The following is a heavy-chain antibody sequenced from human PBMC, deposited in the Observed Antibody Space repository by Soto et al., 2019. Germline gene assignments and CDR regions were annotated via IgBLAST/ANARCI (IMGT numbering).Heavy chain of an antibody. V-gene: IGHV1-18*01. D-gene: IGHD5-12*01. CDR2: ISAYNGNT. CDR3: AREGGYSGYDYLTPHYYYYMDV. CDR1: GYTFTSYG. J-gene: IGHJ6*03. Sequence: GASVKVSCKASGYTFTSYGISWVRQAPGQGLEWMGWISAYNGNTNYAQKLQGRVTMTTDTSTSTAYMELRSLRSDDTAVYYCAREGGYSGYDYLTPHYYYYMDVWGKGTTVTVSS.